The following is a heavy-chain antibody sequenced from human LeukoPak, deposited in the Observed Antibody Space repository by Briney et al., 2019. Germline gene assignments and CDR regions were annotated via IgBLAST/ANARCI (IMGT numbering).Heavy chain of an antibody. Sequence: GGSLRLSCAASGFTVSSNYMSWVRQAPGKGLEWVSVIYSGGSTYYADSAKGRFTISRDNSKNTLYLQMNSLRAEDTAVYYCARVRATVVTDYYYGMDVWGQGTTVTVSS. D-gene: IGHD4-23*01. CDR3: ARVRATVVTDYYYGMDV. V-gene: IGHV3-66*01. CDR1: GFTVSSNY. CDR2: IYSGGST. J-gene: IGHJ6*02.